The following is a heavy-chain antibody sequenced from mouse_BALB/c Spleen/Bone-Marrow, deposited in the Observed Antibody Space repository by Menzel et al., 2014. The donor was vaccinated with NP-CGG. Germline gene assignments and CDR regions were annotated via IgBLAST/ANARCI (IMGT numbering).Heavy chain of an antibody. CDR3: ASYYYGSSLFAY. CDR1: GFNTKDTY. D-gene: IGHD1-1*01. CDR2: IDPANGNT. J-gene: IGHJ3*01. Sequence: VTLKECGAELVKPGASVKLSCTASGFNTKDTYMHWVKQRPEQGLEWIGRIDPANGNTKYDPKFQGKATITADTSSNTAYLQLSSLTSEDTAVYYCASYYYGSSLFAYWGQGTLVTVSA. V-gene: IGHV14-3*02.